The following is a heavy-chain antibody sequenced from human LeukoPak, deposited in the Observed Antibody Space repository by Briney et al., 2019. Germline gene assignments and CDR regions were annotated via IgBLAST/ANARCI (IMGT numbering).Heavy chain of an antibody. CDR2: ISSSSSYI. J-gene: IGHJ4*02. CDR3: ARDATAWAYSSSWNNFDY. D-gene: IGHD6-13*01. V-gene: IGHV3-21*01. CDR1: GFTFSSYS. Sequence: PGGSLRLSCAASGFTFSSYSMNWVRQAPGKGLEWVSSISSSSSYIYYADSVKGRFTISRDNAKNSLYLQMNSLRAEDTAVYYCARDATAWAYSSSWNNFDYWGQGTLVTVSS.